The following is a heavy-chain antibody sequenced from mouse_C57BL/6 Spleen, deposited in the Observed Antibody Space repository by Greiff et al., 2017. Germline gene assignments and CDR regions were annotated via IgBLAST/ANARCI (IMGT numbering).Heavy chain of an antibody. CDR2: IYPGDGDT. Sequence: QVHVKQSGAELVKPGASVKISCKASGYAFSSYWMNWVKQRPGKGLEWIGQIYPGDGDTNYNGKFKGKATRTADKSSSTAYMQLSSLTSEDSAVYFCARIYGSSLYYYAMDYWGQGTSVTVSS. CDR3: ARIYGSSLYYYAMDY. D-gene: IGHD1-1*01. J-gene: IGHJ4*01. V-gene: IGHV1-80*01. CDR1: GYAFSSYW.